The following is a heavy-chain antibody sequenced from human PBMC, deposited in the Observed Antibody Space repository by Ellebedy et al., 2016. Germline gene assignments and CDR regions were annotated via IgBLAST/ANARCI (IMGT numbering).Heavy chain of an antibody. CDR2: INHGGST. CDR1: GGSFSGYY. D-gene: IGHD1-26*01. V-gene: IGHV4-34*01. CDR3: ARMGRSGSYDY. J-gene: IGHJ4*02. Sequence: GSLRLSXAVYGGSFSGYYWSWIRQPPGKGLEWIGEINHGGSTNYNPSLKSRVTISVDTSKNQFSLKLSSVTAADTAVYYCARMGRSGSYDYWGQGTLVTVSS.